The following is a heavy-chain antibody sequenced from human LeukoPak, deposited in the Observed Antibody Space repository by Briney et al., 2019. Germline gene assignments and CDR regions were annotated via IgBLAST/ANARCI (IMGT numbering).Heavy chain of an antibody. V-gene: IGHV3-74*03. CDR2: ITSDGTST. Sequence: SGGSLRLSCAASEFSFSITWMHWVRQPPGQGLVWVARITSDGTSTSYAESVKGRFTISRDNAKNTLYLQMNSLRAEDTAVYYCARDIGEQLVRSHWFDPWGQGTLVTVSS. CDR1: EFSFSITW. D-gene: IGHD6-6*01. CDR3: ARDIGEQLVRSHWFDP. J-gene: IGHJ5*02.